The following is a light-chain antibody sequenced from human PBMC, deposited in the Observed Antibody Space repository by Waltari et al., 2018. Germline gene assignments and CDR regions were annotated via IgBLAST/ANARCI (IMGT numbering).Light chain of an antibody. CDR1: SSNIGAGYD. Sequence: QSVLTQPPSVSGAPGQTVTISCTGSSSNIGAGYDVHWYQQFPGTAPKLLIYGNINRPSGVPDRFFGSKSGTSASLAITGLQAEDEADYYCQSYDSSLSGYIFGPVTTVTVL. CDR2: GNI. J-gene: IGLJ1*01. CDR3: QSYDSSLSGYI. V-gene: IGLV1-40*01.